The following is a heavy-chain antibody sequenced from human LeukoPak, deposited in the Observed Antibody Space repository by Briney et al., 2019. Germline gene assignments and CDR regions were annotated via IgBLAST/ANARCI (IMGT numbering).Heavy chain of an antibody. CDR3: ARGGYGYAY. V-gene: IGHV3-74*01. D-gene: IGHD5-12*01. CDR2: INSDGSST. Sequence: GGSLTLSCAASGFTFSSYWMHWVRQAPGKGLVWVSRINSDGSSTSYADSVKGRFTISRDNAKNSLYLQMNSLRVEDTAVYYCARGGYGYAYWGQGTLVTVSS. J-gene: IGHJ4*02. CDR1: GFTFSSYW.